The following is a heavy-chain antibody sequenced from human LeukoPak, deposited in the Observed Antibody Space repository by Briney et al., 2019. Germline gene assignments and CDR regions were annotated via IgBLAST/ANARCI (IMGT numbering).Heavy chain of an antibody. Sequence: GGSLRLSCAASGFTFSRYSMNWVRQAPGKGLEWVSSMSSSSGLIYYGDSVKGRFTASRDNAKRSLYLQMNSQRADDTAVYYCAREFDGSASGAGYWGQGTLVTVSS. D-gene: IGHD1-26*01. CDR3: AREFDGSASGAGY. V-gene: IGHV3-21*01. CDR2: MSSSSGLI. CDR1: GFTFSRYS. J-gene: IGHJ4*02.